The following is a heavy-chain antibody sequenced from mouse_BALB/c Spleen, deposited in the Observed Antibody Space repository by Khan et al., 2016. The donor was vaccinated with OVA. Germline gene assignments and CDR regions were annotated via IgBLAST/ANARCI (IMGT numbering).Heavy chain of an antibody. CDR2: ISNSGVT. CDR3: ARGNYYGYYFDY. Sequence: EVELVESGPGLVKPSQSLSLTCTVTGYSITSGYAWNWIRKSPGNKLEWMGYISNSGVTSYTPSLKSRISITRDTSKNQFFLQLNAVTTEDRATYYCARGNYYGYYFDYWGQGTTLTVSS. CDR1: GYSITSGYA. D-gene: IGHD1-1*01. V-gene: IGHV3-2*02. J-gene: IGHJ2*01.